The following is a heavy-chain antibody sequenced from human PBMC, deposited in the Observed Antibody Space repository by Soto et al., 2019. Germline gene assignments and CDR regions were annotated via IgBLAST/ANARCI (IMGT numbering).Heavy chain of an antibody. Sequence: PGGSLRLSCAASGFTFSSYSMNWVRQAPGKGLEWVSSMSSSSSYIYYADSVKGRFTISRDNAKNSLYLQMNSLRAEDTAVYYCARAPPPGYSSSWYLSNWFDPWGQGTLVTVSS. CDR2: MSSSSSYI. D-gene: IGHD6-13*01. V-gene: IGHV3-21*01. CDR1: GFTFSSYS. J-gene: IGHJ5*02. CDR3: ARAPPPGYSSSWYLSNWFDP.